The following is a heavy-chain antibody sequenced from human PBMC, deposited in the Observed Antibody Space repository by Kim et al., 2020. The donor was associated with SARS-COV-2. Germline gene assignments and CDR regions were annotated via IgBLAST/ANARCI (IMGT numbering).Heavy chain of an antibody. CDR3: ATCEETSPGGDY. V-gene: IGHV3-7*01. J-gene: IGHJ4*02. Sequence: GGSLRLSCAASGVTLSRFWMHWVRQAPGKGLEWVADIKQDGSARYYGASVKDRFTIYRDNAKNSVYLQMNSLTAEDTAVYYCATCEETSPGGDYWGQGTL. CDR2: IKQDGSAR. D-gene: IGHD2-8*02. CDR1: GVTLSRFW.